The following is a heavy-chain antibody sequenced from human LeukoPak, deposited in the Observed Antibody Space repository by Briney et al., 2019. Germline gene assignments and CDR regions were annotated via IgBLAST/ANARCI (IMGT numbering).Heavy chain of an antibody. CDR1: GFTFSSYG. D-gene: IGHD2-15*01. V-gene: IGHV3-21*04. J-gene: IGHJ4*02. Sequence: GGSLRLSCAASGFTFSSYGMSWVRQAPGKGLEWVSSISSSSSYIYYADSVRGRFTISRDNAKNSLYLQMNSLRAEDTAVYYCAKDHPDEDYWGQGTLVTVSS. CDR3: AKDHPDEDY. CDR2: ISSSSSYI.